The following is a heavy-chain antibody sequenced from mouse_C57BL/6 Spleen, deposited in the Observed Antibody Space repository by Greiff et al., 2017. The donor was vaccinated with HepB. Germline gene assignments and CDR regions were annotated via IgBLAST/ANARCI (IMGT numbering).Heavy chain of an antibody. CDR1: GYTFTDYY. D-gene: IGHD2-4*01. CDR2: LYPGSGNT. Sequence: QVHVKQSGAELVRPGASVKLSCKASGYTFTDYYINWVKQRPGQGLEWIARLYPGSGNTYYNEKFKGKATLTAEKSSSTAYMQLSSLTSEDSAVYFCAREGLRGAMDYWGQGTSVTVSS. J-gene: IGHJ4*01. V-gene: IGHV1-76*01. CDR3: AREGLRGAMDY.